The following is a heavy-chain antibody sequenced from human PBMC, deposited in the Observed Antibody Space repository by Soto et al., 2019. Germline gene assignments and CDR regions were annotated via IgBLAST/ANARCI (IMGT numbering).Heavy chain of an antibody. CDR2: IYHAGSV. V-gene: IGHV4-38-2*01. Sequence: PSETLSLTCAVSGYSIAGGYYWAWIRQSPGKGLEWIGRIYHAGSVYYNPSLNSRVAVSLDTSKNHFSMKLTSVTAADTGVSYCARNFDYYGMDVWGQGTTVT. CDR1: GYSIAGGYY. J-gene: IGHJ6*02. CDR3: ARNFDYYGMDV.